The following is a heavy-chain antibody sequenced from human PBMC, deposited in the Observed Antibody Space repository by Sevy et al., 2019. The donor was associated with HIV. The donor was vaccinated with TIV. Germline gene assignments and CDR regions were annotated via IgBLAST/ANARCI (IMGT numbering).Heavy chain of an antibody. J-gene: IGHJ4*02. CDR1: GFTFNNAW. CDR3: IYYYDSSGKKTFDY. D-gene: IGHD3-22*01. Sequence: GRSLRLSCAASGFTFNNAWMSWVRQAPGKGLEWVGRIKSKTDGGTTDYAAPVKGRFTISRDDSTNTVYVQMNSLKTEDTALYYCIYYYDSSGKKTFDYWGQGTLVTVSS. V-gene: IGHV3-15*01. CDR2: IKSKTDGGTT.